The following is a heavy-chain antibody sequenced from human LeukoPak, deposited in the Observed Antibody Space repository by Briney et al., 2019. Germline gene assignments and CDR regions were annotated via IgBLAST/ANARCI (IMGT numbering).Heavy chain of an antibody. CDR2: INPNSGGT. CDR3: ATGGGSGSYYNDLGY. D-gene: IGHD3-10*01. Sequence: ASVKVSCKASGYTFTGYYMHWVRQAPGQGLEWMGWINPNSGGTNYAQKFQGWVTMTRDTSISTAYMELSRLRSDDTAVYYCATGGGSGSYYNDLGYWGQGTLVTVSS. J-gene: IGHJ4*02. CDR1: GYTFTGYY. V-gene: IGHV1-2*04.